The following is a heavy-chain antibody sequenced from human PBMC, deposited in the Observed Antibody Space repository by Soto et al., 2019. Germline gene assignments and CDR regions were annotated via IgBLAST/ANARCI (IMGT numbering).Heavy chain of an antibody. J-gene: IGHJ4*02. CDR1: GFTFSSYS. CDR3: AREPSGRYRLLNY. Sequence: GGSLILSCAASGFTFSSYSMNWVRQAPGKGLEWISHISSNSDTTYYADSVKGRFTISRDNAKNSLYLQMNSLRDDDTAVYFCAREPSGRYRLLNYWGQGSLVTVSS. V-gene: IGHV3-48*02. D-gene: IGHD6-19*01. CDR2: ISSNSDTT.